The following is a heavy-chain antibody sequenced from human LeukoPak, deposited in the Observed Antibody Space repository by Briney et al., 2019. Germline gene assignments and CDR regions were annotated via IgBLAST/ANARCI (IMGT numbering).Heavy chain of an antibody. J-gene: IGHJ5*02. CDR1: GYTLTELS. CDR3: ARDPWYNWNDNKNWFDP. CDR2: IIPIFGTA. D-gene: IGHD1-20*01. Sequence: SVKVSCKVSGYTLTELSMHWVRQAPGQGLEWMGGIIPIFGTANYAQKFQGRVTITADESTSTAYMELSSLRSEDTAVYYCARDPWYNWNDNKNWFDPWGQGTLVTVSS. V-gene: IGHV1-69*13.